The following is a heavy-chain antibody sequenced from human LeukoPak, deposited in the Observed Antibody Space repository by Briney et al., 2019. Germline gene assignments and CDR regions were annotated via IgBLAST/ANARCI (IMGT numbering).Heavy chain of an antibody. D-gene: IGHD5-24*01. J-gene: IGHJ4*02. CDR1: GFTFSDYY. CDR3: ARDRGWLQLLDYFDY. V-gene: IGHV3-11*04. CDR2: ISNSGSDK. Sequence: GGSLRLSCVVSGFTFSDYYMSWIRQAPGEGLEWVSYISNSGSDKYYADSVKGRFTISRDNSKNTLYLQMNSLRAEDTAVYYCARDRGWLQLLDYFDYWGQGTLVTVSS.